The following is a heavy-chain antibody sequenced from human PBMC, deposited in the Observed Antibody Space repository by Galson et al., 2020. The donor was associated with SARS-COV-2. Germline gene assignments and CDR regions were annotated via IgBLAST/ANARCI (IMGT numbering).Heavy chain of an antibody. CDR1: GFTFTSSA. CDR3: AASSSSGLLSFDY. CDR2: IVVGSGNT. J-gene: IGHJ4*02. D-gene: IGHD3-22*01. Sequence: SVKVSCKASGFTFTSSAMQWVRQARGQRLEWIGWIVVGSGNTNYAQKFQERVTITRDMSTSTAYMELSSLRSEDTAVYYCAASSSSGLLSFDYWGQGTLVTVSS. V-gene: IGHV1-58*02.